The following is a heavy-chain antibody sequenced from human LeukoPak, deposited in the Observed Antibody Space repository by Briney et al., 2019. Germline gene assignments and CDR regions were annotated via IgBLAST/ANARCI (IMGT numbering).Heavy chain of an antibody. CDR3: ARSRVWSDYWGYFDY. J-gene: IGHJ4*02. CDR1: GGSIRSYY. V-gene: IGHV4-59*01. CDR2: IHHSGST. Sequence: SETLSLICTVSGGSIRSYYWSWVRQPPGKGLEWIGYIHHSGSTNYNPSPKSRVNLSADMAKNQISLKMSSVTAADTAVYYCARSRVWSDYWGYFDYWGQGILVTVSS. D-gene: IGHD3-3*01.